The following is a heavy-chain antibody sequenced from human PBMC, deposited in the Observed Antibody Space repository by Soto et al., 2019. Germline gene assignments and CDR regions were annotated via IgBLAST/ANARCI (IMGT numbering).Heavy chain of an antibody. Sequence: GGSLRLSCAASGFTFTTYAMSWVRQAPGKGLEWVSDISGSGGVTYYADSVKGRFTVSRDNFKNTLYLQMNSLRAEDTAIFFFAKDSFGAQFSQFYSRGQGTLVPVSS. CDR3: AKDSFGAQFSQFYS. D-gene: IGHD3-16*01. V-gene: IGHV3-23*01. CDR1: GFTFTTYA. J-gene: IGHJ4*02. CDR2: ISGSGGVT.